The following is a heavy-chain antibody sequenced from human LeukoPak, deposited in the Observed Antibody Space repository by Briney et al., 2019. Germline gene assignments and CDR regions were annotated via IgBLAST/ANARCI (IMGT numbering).Heavy chain of an antibody. CDR3: ARVMGGFTIDY. D-gene: IGHD3-10*01. CDR2: IYTCGST. CDR1: GGSISSGSYY. J-gene: IGHJ4*02. Sequence: SQTLSLTCTVSGGSISSGSYYWSWIRQPAGKGLEWIGRIYTCGSTNYNPSLKSRVTISVDTSKNQFSLKLSSVTAADTAVYYCARVMGGFTIDYWGQGTLVTVSS. V-gene: IGHV4-61*02.